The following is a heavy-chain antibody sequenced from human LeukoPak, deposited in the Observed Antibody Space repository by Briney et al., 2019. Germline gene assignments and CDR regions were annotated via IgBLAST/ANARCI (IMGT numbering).Heavy chain of an antibody. CDR3: ARDTRGYYDSSGRPPYWYFDL. D-gene: IGHD3-22*01. CDR2: INDRGTGT. V-gene: IGHV3-23*01. CDR1: GFTFSKYA. Sequence: GGSLRLSCAASGFTFSKYAMSWVRQAPGKGLEWVSTINDRGTGTYYADSVKGRFTISRDNSKNTLYLQMNSLRAEDTAVYYCARDTRGYYDSSGRPPYWYFDLWGRGTLVTVSS. J-gene: IGHJ2*01.